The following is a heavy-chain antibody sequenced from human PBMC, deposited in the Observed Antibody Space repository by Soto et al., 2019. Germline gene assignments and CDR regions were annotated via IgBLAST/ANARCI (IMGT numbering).Heavy chain of an antibody. D-gene: IGHD6-13*01. CDR3: ARKGAAASYAHYYMDV. Sequence: PSETLSLHCTVSGGFPSPYYWSWIRQPPGKGLEWIGYVYYSGNTNYNPSLESRVTISVDTSRNRFSLSLTSATAADTAVYYCARKGAAASYAHYYMDVWGRGTAVTVSS. CDR1: GGFPSPYY. V-gene: IGHV4-59*01. J-gene: IGHJ6*03. CDR2: VYYSGNT.